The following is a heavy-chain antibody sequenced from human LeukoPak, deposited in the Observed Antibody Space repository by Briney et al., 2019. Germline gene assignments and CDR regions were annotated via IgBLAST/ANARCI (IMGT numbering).Heavy chain of an antibody. CDR3: ARVRYCSGGSCYLTPLDY. J-gene: IGHJ4*02. Sequence: PGGSLRLSCAASGFTFSSYSMNWVRQAPGKGLEWVSSISSSSSYIYYADSVKGRFTISRDNAKNSLYLQMNSLRAEDTAVYYCARVRYCSGGSCYLTPLDYWGQGTLVTVSS. CDR2: ISSSSSYI. CDR1: GFTFSSYS. D-gene: IGHD2-15*01. V-gene: IGHV3-21*01.